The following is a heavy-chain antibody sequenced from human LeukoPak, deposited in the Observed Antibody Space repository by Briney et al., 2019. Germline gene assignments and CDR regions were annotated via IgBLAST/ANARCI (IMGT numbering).Heavy chain of an antibody. CDR3: ARAPVRSWLYYYYYYMDV. J-gene: IGHJ6*03. V-gene: IGHV1-69*05. D-gene: IGHD5-24*01. CDR1: GGTFSSYA. CDR2: IIPIFGTA. Sequence: ASVKVSCKASGGTFSSYAISWVRQVPGQGLEWMGGIIPIFGTANYAQKFQGRVTITTDESTSTAYMELSSLRSEDTAVYYCARAPVRSWLYYYYYYMDVWGKGTTVTVSS.